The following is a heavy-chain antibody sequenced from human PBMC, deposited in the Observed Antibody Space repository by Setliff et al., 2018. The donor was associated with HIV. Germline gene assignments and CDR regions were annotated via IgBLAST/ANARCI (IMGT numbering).Heavy chain of an antibody. CDR3: AREVKGDDFPFDN. CDR1: GYTFTGYY. J-gene: IGHJ4*02. Sequence: GASVKVSCKASGYTFTGYYIHWIRQAPGRGLQWLGWINPNDGGTKVAQQFQGRVTITRDTSISTAFMHLSGLRSDDTAMYYCAREVKGDDFPFDNWGRGTRVTVSS. CDR2: INPNDGGT. D-gene: IGHD3-3*01. V-gene: IGHV1-2*02.